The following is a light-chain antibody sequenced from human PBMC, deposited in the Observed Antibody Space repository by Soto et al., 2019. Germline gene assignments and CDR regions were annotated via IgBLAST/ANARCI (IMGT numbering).Light chain of an antibody. J-gene: IGKJ1*01. Sequence: DIQMNQSPSTLSAYVGDRVTITCRASQSISSWLAWYQQKPGKAPKLLIYKASTLESGVPSNFSGSGSGTEFSLTISSLQPEDFATYYCQQYNAYPWTFGQGTIVDIK. V-gene: IGKV1-5*03. CDR1: QSISSW. CDR2: KAS. CDR3: QQYNAYPWT.